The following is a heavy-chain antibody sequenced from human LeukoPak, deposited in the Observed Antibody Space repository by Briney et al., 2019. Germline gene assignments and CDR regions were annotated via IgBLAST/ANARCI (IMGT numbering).Heavy chain of an antibody. D-gene: IGHD3-9*01. CDR2: MNPNSGNT. V-gene: IGHV1-8*01. J-gene: IGHJ6*03. CDR3: ARKNYDILTGYYSHVDYYYYMDV. CDR1: GYTFTSYD. Sequence: GASVKVSCKASGYTFTSYDINWVRQATGQGLEWMGWMNPNSGNTGYAQKFQGRVTMTRNTSISTAYMELSSLRSEDTAVYYCARKNYDILTGYYSHVDYYYYMDVWGKGTTVTISS.